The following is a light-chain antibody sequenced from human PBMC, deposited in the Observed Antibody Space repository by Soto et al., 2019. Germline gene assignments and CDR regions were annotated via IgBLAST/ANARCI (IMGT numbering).Light chain of an antibody. Sequence: IVLTQSPGTLSFSPGGGATLSCRASQSVGSSYLAWYQQKPGQAPRLLIYDASSRATGIPDRFSGSGSGTEFTLTISRLEPEAFAVYYCQQYGTSRTFGHGNKVEIX. CDR2: DAS. V-gene: IGKV3-20*01. J-gene: IGKJ1*01. CDR3: QQYGTSRT. CDR1: QSVGSSY.